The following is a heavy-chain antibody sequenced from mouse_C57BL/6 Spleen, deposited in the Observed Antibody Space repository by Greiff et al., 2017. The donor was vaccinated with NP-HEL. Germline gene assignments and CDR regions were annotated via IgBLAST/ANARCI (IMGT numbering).Heavy chain of an antibody. D-gene: IGHD1-1*01. J-gene: IGHJ4*01. CDR3: AGDITTVVADAMDY. CDR2: IHPSDSDT. CDR1: GYTFTSYW. Sequence: QVQLKQPGAELVKPGASVKVSCKASGYTFTSYWMHWVKQRPGQGLEWIGRIHPSDSDTNYNQKFKGKATLTVDKSSSTAYMQLSSLTSEDSAVYYCAGDITTVVADAMDYWGQGTSVTVSS. V-gene: IGHV1-74*01.